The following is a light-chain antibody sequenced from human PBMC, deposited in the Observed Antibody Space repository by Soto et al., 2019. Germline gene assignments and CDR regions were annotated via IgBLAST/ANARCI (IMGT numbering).Light chain of an antibody. Sequence: DIQVNQFSSPPVASVGDRVTITCRASQTISTYLNWYQQKPGKAPKLLLYPASSIQSGVPSPFSGSGSGPDFTLTIASRQHADSSANYYHQSYDRSWTFGPGTKVDI. J-gene: IGKJ1*01. CDR1: QTISTY. CDR3: HQSYDRSWT. CDR2: PAS. V-gene: IGKV1-39*01.